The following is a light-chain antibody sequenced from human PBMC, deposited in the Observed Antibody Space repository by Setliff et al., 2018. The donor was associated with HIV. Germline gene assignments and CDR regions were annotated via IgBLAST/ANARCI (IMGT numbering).Light chain of an antibody. V-gene: IGKV1-6*01. CDR3: LHDYNYPLT. CDR2: AAS. CDR1: QDIRNE. Sequence: AIQLTQSPSSLSASVGDRVTITCRASQDIRNELGWYQQKLGKAPSLLIYAASYLQSGVPSRFSGSGSGTDFTLTISSLQPEDFATYYCLHDYNYPLTFGGGTKV. J-gene: IGKJ4*01.